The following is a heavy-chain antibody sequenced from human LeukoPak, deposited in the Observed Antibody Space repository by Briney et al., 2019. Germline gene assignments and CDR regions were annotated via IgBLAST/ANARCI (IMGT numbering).Heavy chain of an antibody. CDR3: ARDGYSNSWFVL. D-gene: IGHD6-13*01. Sequence: PGGSLRLSCAASGFTFTSYDMSWVRQAPGKGLEWVSSISGSGGSTYYADSVKGRFTISRDNSKNTLYLQMSGLRAEDTAVYYCARDGYSNSWFVLWGQGTLVTVSS. CDR2: ISGSGGST. V-gene: IGHV3-23*01. J-gene: IGHJ4*02. CDR1: GFTFTSYD.